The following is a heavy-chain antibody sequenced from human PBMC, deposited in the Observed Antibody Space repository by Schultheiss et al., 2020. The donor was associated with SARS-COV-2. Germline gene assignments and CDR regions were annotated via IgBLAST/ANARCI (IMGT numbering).Heavy chain of an antibody. CDR3: ARIAAAGTGAIDY. D-gene: IGHD6-13*01. Sequence: SETLSLTCTVSGGSISSYYCNWIRQSPGKGLEWIGYSYYSGSTNYNPSLKSRVTISVDTSKSQFSLNLSSVTAADTAVYYCARIAAAGTGAIDYWGQGTLVTVSS. J-gene: IGHJ4*02. CDR1: GGSISSYY. V-gene: IGHV4-59*01. CDR2: SYYSGST.